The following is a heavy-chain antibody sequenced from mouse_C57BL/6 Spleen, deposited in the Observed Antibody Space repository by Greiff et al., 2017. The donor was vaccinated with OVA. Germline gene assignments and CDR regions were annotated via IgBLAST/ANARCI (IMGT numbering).Heavy chain of an antibody. Sequence: VQLQQSGAELARPGASVKLSCKASGYTFTRYGISWVKQRTGQGLEWIGEIYPRSGTTYYNEKFKGKATLTADKSSSTAYMEIRSLTSEDSAVYVCANDYGSCYIDYWGQGTTLTVSS. CDR1: GYTFTRYG. D-gene: IGHD1-1*01. CDR3: ANDYGSCYIDY. V-gene: IGHV1-81*01. CDR2: IYPRSGTT. J-gene: IGHJ2*01.